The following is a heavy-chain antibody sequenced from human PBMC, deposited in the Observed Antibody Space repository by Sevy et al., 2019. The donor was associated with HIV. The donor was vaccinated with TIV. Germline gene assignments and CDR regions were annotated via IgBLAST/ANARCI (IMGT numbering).Heavy chain of an antibody. D-gene: IGHD2-2*01. CDR2: IKSKTDGGTT. CDR1: GFTFSNAW. CDR3: TTQDIVGVPAVTAGMDV. J-gene: IGHJ6*02. Sequence: GGSLRLSCAASGFTFSNAWMSWVRQAPGKGLEWVGRIKSKTDGGTTDYAAPVKGRFTISRDDSKNTLYLQMNSLKTEDTAVYYCTTQDIVGVPAVTAGMDVWGQGTTVTVSS. V-gene: IGHV3-15*01.